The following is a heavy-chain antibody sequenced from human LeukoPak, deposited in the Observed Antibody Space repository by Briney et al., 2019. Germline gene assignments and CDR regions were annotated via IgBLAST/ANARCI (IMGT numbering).Heavy chain of an antibody. CDR3: ARSSSGWFGELSPFDI. Sequence: GGSLRLSCAASGFTFSSCEMNWVRQAPGKGLEWVSYISSSGSTIYYADSVKGRFTISRDNAKNSLYLQMNSLRAEDTAVYYCARSSSGWFGELSPFDIWGQGTMVTVSS. CDR1: GFTFSSCE. D-gene: IGHD3-10*01. CDR2: ISSSGSTI. V-gene: IGHV3-48*03. J-gene: IGHJ3*02.